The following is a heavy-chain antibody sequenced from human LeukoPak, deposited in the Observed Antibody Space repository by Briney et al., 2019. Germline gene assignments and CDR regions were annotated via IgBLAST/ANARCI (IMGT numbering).Heavy chain of an antibody. CDR2: VSLSGLT. J-gene: IGHJ4*02. CDR1: GGSITSTNW. Sequence: SETLSLACGVSGGSITSTNWWSWVRQPPGQGLEWIGEVSLSGLTNYNPSLSSRVIMALDTSKNHLSLHLTSVTAADTAVYYCSRENGAFSPFGYWGQGYLVTVLS. D-gene: IGHD2-8*01. V-gene: IGHV4-4*02. CDR3: SRENGAFSPFGY.